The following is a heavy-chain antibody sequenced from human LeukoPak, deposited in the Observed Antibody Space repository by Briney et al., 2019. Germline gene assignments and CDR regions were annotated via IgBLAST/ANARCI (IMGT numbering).Heavy chain of an antibody. V-gene: IGHV3-20*04. CDR2: ISWNAVST. CDR3: ARDIGITGTTIFVY. J-gene: IGHJ4*02. CDR1: GFTFGDYG. D-gene: IGHD1-7*01. Sequence: TGGSLRLSCVASGFTFGDYGMSWIRQAPGKGLEWVSGISWNAVSTGHADSVKGRFTISRDNAKNSLYLQMDSLRAEDTALYYCARDIGITGTTIFVYWGQGTPVTVS.